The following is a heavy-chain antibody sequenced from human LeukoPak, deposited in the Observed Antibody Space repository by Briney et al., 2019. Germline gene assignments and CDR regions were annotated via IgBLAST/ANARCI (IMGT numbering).Heavy chain of an antibody. CDR2: INSDGSST. Sequence: GGSLRLSCAASGFTFSSYWMHWVRQAPGKGLVWVSRINSDGSSTSYADSVKGRFTISRDNAKNTLYLQMNGLRAEDTAVYYCARAMVIGYPGGFDYWGQGTLVTVSS. D-gene: IGHD2-21*01. J-gene: IGHJ4*02. CDR3: ARAMVIGYPGGFDY. V-gene: IGHV3-74*01. CDR1: GFTFSSYW.